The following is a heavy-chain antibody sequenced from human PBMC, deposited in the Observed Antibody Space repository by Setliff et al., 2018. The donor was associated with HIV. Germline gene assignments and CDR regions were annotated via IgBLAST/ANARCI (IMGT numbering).Heavy chain of an antibody. V-gene: IGHV4-38-2*01. D-gene: IGHD3-10*02. Sequence: SETLSLTCDVSGYSINNIHYWGWIRQPPGKGLECFGNIYDGGTTYHNPSLKGRVTISIDTSKAQFSLKLISVTAADTAVYYCVRRDVSFLFGQFDSWGQGILVTVSS. CDR2: IYDGGTT. CDR1: GYSINNIHY. J-gene: IGHJ4*02. CDR3: VRRDVSFLFGQFDS.